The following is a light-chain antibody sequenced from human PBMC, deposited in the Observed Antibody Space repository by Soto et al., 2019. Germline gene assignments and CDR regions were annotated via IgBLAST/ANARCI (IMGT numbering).Light chain of an antibody. Sequence: QSALTQPPSASGSPGQSVTISCIGTASDIGRYNYVSWYQHHPGKAPKLIIYEVTKRPSGVPDRFSGSKSGNTASLTVSGRQADDEADYYCNSYGGSNNYVFGTGTKLTVL. CDR1: ASDIGRYNY. J-gene: IGLJ1*01. CDR3: NSYGGSNNYV. CDR2: EVT. V-gene: IGLV2-8*01.